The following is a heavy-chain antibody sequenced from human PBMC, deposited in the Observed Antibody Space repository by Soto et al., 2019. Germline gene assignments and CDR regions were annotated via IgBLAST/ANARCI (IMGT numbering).Heavy chain of an antibody. D-gene: IGHD3-3*01. CDR2: ISGSGGST. CDR1: GFTFTNYA. CDR3: ARGVWSGYSSFDY. V-gene: IGHV3-23*01. J-gene: IGHJ4*02. Sequence: EVQLLESGGGLVQPGGSLRLSCSASGFTFTNYALSWVPQAQGKGRERVSAISGSGGSTYYADSVKGRFTISRDNSKNTLYLQMNSLRAEDTAVYYCARGVWSGYSSFDYWGQGTLVTVSS.